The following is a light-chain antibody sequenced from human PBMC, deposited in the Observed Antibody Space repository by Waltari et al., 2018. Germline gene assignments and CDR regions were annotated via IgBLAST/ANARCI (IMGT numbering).Light chain of an antibody. CDR2: GAS. CDR3: QQYGSSLPYT. V-gene: IGKV3-20*01. J-gene: IGKJ2*01. CDR1: QRVSSSY. Sequence: EIVLTQSPGTLSLSPGERATLSCRASQRVSSSYLAWYQQKPGQAPRLLSTGASSRATGIPDRFSGSGSGTDFTLTISRLEPEDFAVYYCQQYGSSLPYTFGQGTKLEIK.